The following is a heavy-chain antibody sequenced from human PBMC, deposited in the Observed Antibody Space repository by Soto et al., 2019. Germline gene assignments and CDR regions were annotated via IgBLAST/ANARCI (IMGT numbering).Heavy chain of an antibody. V-gene: IGHV4-34*01. D-gene: IGHD3-10*01. CDR1: GGSFSGYY. CDR2: INHSGST. Sequence: QVQLQQWGAGLLKPSETLSLTCAVYGGSFSGYYWSWIRQPARKGLEWIGEINHSGSTNYNPSLKSRVTISVDTSKNQFSLKLSSVTAADTAVYYCARDAPVGGSRAGWGQGTLVTVSS. J-gene: IGHJ4*02. CDR3: ARDAPVGGSRAG.